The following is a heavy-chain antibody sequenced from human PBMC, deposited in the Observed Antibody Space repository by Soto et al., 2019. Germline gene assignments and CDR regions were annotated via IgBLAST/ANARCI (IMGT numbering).Heavy chain of an antibody. CDR1: GGSISSYY. CDR3: ARAIAAPPYYFHY. V-gene: IGHV4-59*01. J-gene: IGHJ4*02. D-gene: IGHD6-13*01. Sequence: SETLSLTCTVSGGSISSYYWSWIRQPPGKGLEWIGYIYYSGSTNYNPSLKSRVTISVDTSKNQFSLKLSSVTAADTAVYYCARAIAAPPYYFHYSGQATLLTL. CDR2: IYYSGST.